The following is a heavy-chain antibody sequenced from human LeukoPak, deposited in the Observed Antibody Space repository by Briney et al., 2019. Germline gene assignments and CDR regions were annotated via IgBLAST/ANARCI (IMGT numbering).Heavy chain of an antibody. J-gene: IGHJ5*02. CDR2: IDPNSGGT. Sequence: GASVKASCKASGYTFTGYYMHWVRQAPGQGLEWMGWIDPNSGGTNYAQKFQGRVTMTRDTSISTAYMELSRLRSDDTAVYYCARVGSGSYYGWFDPWGQGTLVTVSS. D-gene: IGHD1-26*01. V-gene: IGHV1-2*02. CDR1: GYTFTGYY. CDR3: ARVGSGSYYGWFDP.